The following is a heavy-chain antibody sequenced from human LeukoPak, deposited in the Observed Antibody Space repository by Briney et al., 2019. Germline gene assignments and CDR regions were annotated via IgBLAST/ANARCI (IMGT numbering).Heavy chain of an antibody. D-gene: IGHD6-25*01. Sequence: PGGSVRLSCASSGFTFSSYWMHWVRQARGKGLVLVSRINSDGSSTSYADSVKDRLTISRDNAKNTLYLQMNSLRADDTPVYYCARAATERYSYGMDVWGQETTVTVSS. J-gene: IGHJ6*02. V-gene: IGHV3-74*01. CDR2: INSDGSST. CDR3: ARAATERYSYGMDV. CDR1: GFTFSSYW.